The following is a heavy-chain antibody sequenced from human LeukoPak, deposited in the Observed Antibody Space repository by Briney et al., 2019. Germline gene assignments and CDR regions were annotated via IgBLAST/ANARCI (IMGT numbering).Heavy chain of an antibody. Sequence: SETLSLTCTVPGGSISSSSYYWGWIRQPPGKGLEWIGSIYYSGSTYYNPSLKSRVTISVDTSKNQFSLKLSSVTAADTAVYYCARSTLAGTAFDYWGQGTLVTVSS. V-gene: IGHV4-39*07. CDR2: IYYSGST. D-gene: IGHD6-13*01. J-gene: IGHJ4*02. CDR3: ARSTLAGTAFDY. CDR1: GGSISSSSYY.